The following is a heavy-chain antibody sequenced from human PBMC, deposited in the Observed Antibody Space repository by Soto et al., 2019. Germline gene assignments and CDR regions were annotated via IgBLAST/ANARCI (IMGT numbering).Heavy chain of an antibody. CDR1: GFTFTSYC. J-gene: IGHJ4*02. CDR3: ATYYCAREGSSGWTFDY. D-gene: IGHD6-19*01. V-gene: IGHV1-46*01. Sequence: QVQLVQSGAAVKKPGASVKVSCKPSGFTFTSYCMHWVRQAPGQGLEWMGIINPSGGGTSYAQKFQGRVTMTRDTSTSTAYMEMSSLRYEDTAMYYCATYYCAREGSSGWTFDYWGQGTLVTVSS. CDR2: INPSGGGT.